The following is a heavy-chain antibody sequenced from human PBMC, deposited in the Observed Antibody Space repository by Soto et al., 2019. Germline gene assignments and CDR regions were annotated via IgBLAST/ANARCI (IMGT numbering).Heavy chain of an antibody. V-gene: IGHV1-2*02. Sequence: GASVKVSCKASGYTFTGYYIHWVRQAPGQGLEWMAWINPNSGGTNYAQKFQGRVTVTRDTSISTAYMELSSLRSDDTAVYYCARGRKLGATDTAMLEDMWGQGTMVTVS. CDR2: INPNSGGT. D-gene: IGHD3-10*02. CDR3: ARGRKLGATDTAMLEDM. J-gene: IGHJ3*01. CDR1: GYTFTGYY.